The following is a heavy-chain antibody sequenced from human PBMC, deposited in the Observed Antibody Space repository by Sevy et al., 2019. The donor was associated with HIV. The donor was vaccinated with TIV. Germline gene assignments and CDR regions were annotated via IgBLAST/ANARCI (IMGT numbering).Heavy chain of an antibody. CDR2: IYHSGST. CDR3: ARHTPYLRFLEWFVNYYYMDV. Sequence: SETLSLTCAVSGYSISSGYYWGWIRQPPGKGLEWIGSIYHSGSTYYNPSLKSRVTISVDTSKNQFSLKLSSVTAADTAVYYCARHTPYLRFLEWFVNYYYMDVWGKGTRSPSP. D-gene: IGHD3-3*01. J-gene: IGHJ6*03. CDR1: GYSISSGYY. V-gene: IGHV4-38-2*01.